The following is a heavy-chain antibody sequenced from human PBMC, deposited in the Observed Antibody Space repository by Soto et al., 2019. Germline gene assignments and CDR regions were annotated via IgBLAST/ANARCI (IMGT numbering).Heavy chain of an antibody. Sequence: PSETLSLTCTVSGGSISSGGYYWSWIRQHPGKGLEWIGYIYYSGSTYYNPSLKSRVTISVDTSKNQFSLKLSSVTAADTAVYYCARGGDYYGSGVNGPYYYYGMDVWRQGTTVTVSS. CDR3: ARGGDYYGSGVNGPYYYYGMDV. J-gene: IGHJ6*02. V-gene: IGHV4-31*03. CDR2: IYYSGST. D-gene: IGHD3-10*01. CDR1: GGSISSGGYY.